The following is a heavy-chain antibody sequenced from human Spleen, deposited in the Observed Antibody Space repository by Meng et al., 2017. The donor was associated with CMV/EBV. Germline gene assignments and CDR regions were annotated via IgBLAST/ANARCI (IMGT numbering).Heavy chain of an antibody. D-gene: IGHD2-2*01. CDR2: INHEGST. CDR3: ARDHPENIVVVPAARYYYYGMDV. J-gene: IGHJ6*02. Sequence: SETLSLTCTVSRYSISSGYYWGWVRQPPGKGLEWIASINHEGSTYYNSSLKTRVTISLDTSDNQFFLKLISLTAADTAVYYCARDHPENIVVVPAARYYYYGMDVWGQGTTVTVSS. CDR1: RYSISSGYY. V-gene: IGHV4-38-2*02.